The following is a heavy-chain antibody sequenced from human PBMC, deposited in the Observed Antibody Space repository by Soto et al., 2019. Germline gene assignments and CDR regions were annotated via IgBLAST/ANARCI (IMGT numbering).Heavy chain of an antibody. J-gene: IGHJ4*02. V-gene: IGHV4-30-2*01. CDR3: ARGGGYDSFDY. Sequence: SETLSLTCTVSGASISYGGFSWSWIRQPPGKGLEWIGYISHLENTYLHPSFKSRLTMSIDRTRNQFSLKLSSVTAADMAVYYCARGGGYDSFDYWGQGVLVT. D-gene: IGHD5-12*01. CDR1: GASISYGGFS. CDR2: ISHLENT.